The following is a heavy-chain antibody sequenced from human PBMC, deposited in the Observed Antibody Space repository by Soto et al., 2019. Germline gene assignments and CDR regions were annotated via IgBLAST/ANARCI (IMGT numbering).Heavy chain of an antibody. V-gene: IGHV3-13*04. CDR3: TRDGGGYYDSSGSTDAFDI. D-gene: IGHD3-22*01. CDR1: GFTFSSYD. J-gene: IGHJ3*02. Sequence: EEQLVESGGGLAQPGGSLRLSCAASGFTFSSYDMHWVREAPGKGLEWVSSIGIAGDTYYPGSVKGRFTISRENAKDSLHLQMNSLRAGDTAVYYCTRDGGGYYDSSGSTDAFDIWGQGTMVTVSS. CDR2: IGIAGDT.